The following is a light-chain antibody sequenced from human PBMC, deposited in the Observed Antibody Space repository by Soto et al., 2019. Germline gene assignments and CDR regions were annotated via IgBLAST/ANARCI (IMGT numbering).Light chain of an antibody. V-gene: IGKV3-11*01. J-gene: IGKJ4*01. CDR1: QSVSSY. CDR2: DAS. Sequence: ESVWTQYPATLSLSPGERATLSCRASQSVSSYLAWYQQKPGQAPRLLIYDASNRATGIPARFSGSGSGTDFTLTISSLEPEDFAVYYCQQRSNWPPLTFGGGTKVDI. CDR3: QQRSNWPPLT.